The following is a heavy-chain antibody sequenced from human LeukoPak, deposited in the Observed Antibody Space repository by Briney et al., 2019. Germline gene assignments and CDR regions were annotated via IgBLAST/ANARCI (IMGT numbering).Heavy chain of an antibody. CDR2: IYYSGST. CDR1: GGSISSYY. J-gene: IGHJ5*02. D-gene: IGHD5-24*01. V-gene: IGHV4-59*01. Sequence: SETLSLTCTVSGGSISSYYWSWIRQPPGKGLEWIGYIYYSGSTNYNPSLKSRVTISVDTSKNQFSLKLSSVTAADTAVYYCARARGRDWFDPWGQGTLVTVSS. CDR3: ARARGRDWFDP.